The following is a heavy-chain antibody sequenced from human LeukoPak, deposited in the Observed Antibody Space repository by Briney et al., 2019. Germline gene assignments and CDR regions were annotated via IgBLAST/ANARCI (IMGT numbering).Heavy chain of an antibody. CDR2: IYYSGST. Sequence: SSETPSLTCTVSGGSISSYYWSWIRQPPGKGLEWIGYIYYSGSTNYNPSLKSRVTISVDTSKNQFSLKLSSVTAADTAVYYCARDRGAVAGTRGLFDYWGQGTLVTVSS. CDR3: ARDRGAVAGTRGLFDY. J-gene: IGHJ4*02. D-gene: IGHD6-19*01. V-gene: IGHV4-59*01. CDR1: GGSISSYY.